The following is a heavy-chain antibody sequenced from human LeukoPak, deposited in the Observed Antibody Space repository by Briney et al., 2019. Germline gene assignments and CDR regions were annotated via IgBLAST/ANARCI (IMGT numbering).Heavy chain of an antibody. CDR3: AGGNRRMVDAFDI. CDR1: GFTFSSYW. CDR2: INSDGSST. D-gene: IGHD4-23*01. V-gene: IGHV3-74*01. J-gene: IGHJ3*02. Sequence: PGGSLRLSCAASGFTFSSYWMHWVRQAPGKGLVWVSRINSDGSSTSYADSVKGRFTISRDSAKNTLYLQMNSLRAEDTAVYYCAGGNRRMVDAFDIWGQGTMVTVSS.